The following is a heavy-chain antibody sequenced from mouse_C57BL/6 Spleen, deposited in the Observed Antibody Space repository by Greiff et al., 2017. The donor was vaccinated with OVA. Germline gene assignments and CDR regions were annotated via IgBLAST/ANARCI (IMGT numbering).Heavy chain of an antibody. D-gene: IGHD2-4*01. V-gene: IGHV1-15*01. Sequence: VQLQQSGAELARPGASVTLSCKASGYTFTDYEMHWVKQTPVHGLEWIGAIDPETGGTAYNQKFKGKAILTADKSSSTAYMELRSLTSEDSAVYYCTRGVIYYDYDGGFDYWGQGTTLTVSS. CDR3: TRGVIYYDYDGGFDY. J-gene: IGHJ2*01. CDR1: GYTFTDYE. CDR2: IDPETGGT.